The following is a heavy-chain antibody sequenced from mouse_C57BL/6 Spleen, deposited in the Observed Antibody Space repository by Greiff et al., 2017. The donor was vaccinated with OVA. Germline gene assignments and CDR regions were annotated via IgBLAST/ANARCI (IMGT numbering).Heavy chain of an antibody. CDR3: ATSNPYYFDY. CDR2: IYPGSGST. V-gene: IGHV1-55*01. D-gene: IGHD2-5*01. Sequence: QVHVKQPGAELVKPGASVKMSCKASGYTFTSYWITWVKQRPGQGLEWIGDIYPGSGSTNYNEKFKSKATLTVDTSSSTAYMQLSSLTSEDSAVYYCATSNPYYFDYWGQGTTLTVSS. J-gene: IGHJ2*01. CDR1: GYTFTSYW.